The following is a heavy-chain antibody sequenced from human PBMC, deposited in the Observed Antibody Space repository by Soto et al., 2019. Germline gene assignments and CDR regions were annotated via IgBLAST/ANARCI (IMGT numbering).Heavy chain of an antibody. CDR3: ARDLGYYDSSGYFDY. V-gene: IGHV3-48*01. D-gene: IGHD3-22*01. CDR1: GLTFSRYW. J-gene: IGHJ4*02. Sequence: EVQLVESGGGLVQPGGSLRLSCAASGLTFSRYWMHWVRQAPGKGLVWVSYISSSASIIYYADSVKGRFTISRDNAKNSLYLHMNSLRAEDTAVYYCARDLGYYDSSGYFDYWGQGTLVTVSS. CDR2: ISSSASII.